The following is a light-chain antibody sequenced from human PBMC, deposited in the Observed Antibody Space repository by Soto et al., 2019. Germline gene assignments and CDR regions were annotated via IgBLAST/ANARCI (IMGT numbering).Light chain of an antibody. V-gene: IGKV1-33*01. Sequence: DIEMTQSPSTLSASVGDRVTITCQASQDISNYLNWYQQKPGQAPKLLIYDASNLETGVPSRFSGSGSGTDFTFTIRSLQADDISTYYCQQYDNLPRFGGGTKVEIK. J-gene: IGKJ4*01. CDR2: DAS. CDR3: QQYDNLPR. CDR1: QDISNY.